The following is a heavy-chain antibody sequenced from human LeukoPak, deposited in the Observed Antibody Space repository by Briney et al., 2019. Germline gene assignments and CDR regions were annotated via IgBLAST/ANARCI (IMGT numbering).Heavy chain of an antibody. J-gene: IGHJ6*02. Sequence: GGSLRLSCAASGFTFSNAWMSWVRQAPGKGLEWVGRIKSKTDGGTTDYAAPVKGRFTISREDSKNTLYLQMNSLKTEDTGVYYCTTEMKDYGAPYYYYGMDVWGQGTTVTVSS. D-gene: IGHD4-17*01. V-gene: IGHV3-15*01. CDR1: GFTFSNAW. CDR3: TTEMKDYGAPYYYYGMDV. CDR2: IKSKTDGGTT.